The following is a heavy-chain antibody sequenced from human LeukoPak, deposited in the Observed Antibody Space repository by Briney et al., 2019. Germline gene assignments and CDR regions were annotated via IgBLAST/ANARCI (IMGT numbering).Heavy chain of an antibody. CDR1: GFTFSSGA. Sequence: PGGSLRLSCGASGFTFSSGAMYWVRQAPAKGLEWVAGLSYDGSNTYYLDSVKGRFTISGDNSKNTLYLQMDSLRTEDTAVYYCAKDPHQLILSNYFDDWGQGTLVTVSS. J-gene: IGHJ4*02. V-gene: IGHV3-30*18. CDR3: AKDPHQLILSNYFDD. D-gene: IGHD2/OR15-2a*01. CDR2: LSYDGSNT.